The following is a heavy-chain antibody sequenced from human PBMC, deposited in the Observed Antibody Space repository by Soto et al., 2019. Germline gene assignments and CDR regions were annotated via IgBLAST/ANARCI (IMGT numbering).Heavy chain of an antibody. CDR1: VFTVKNSQ. Sequence: PGGSLRLSCAASVFTVKNSQMNWNRQAPGKGQAWASVIYSGGLTYYPDSVNGRFTTNTDTSMNTVYLQMNSLRADDTAMYYCARDPSTTGYYGLDVWGQGTTVTVSS. CDR2: IYSGGLT. CDR3: ARDPSTTGYYGLDV. J-gene: IGHJ6*02. V-gene: IGHV3-53*01.